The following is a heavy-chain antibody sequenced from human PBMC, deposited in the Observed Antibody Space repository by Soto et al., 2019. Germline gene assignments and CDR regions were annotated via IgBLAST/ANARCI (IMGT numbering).Heavy chain of an antibody. D-gene: IGHD3-9*01. V-gene: IGHV1-69*04. CDR2: IIPILGIA. J-gene: IGHJ4*02. CDR1: GGTFSSYT. Sequence: ASVKVSCKASGGTFSSYTISWVRQAPGQGLEWMGRIIPILGIANYAQKFQGRVTITADKSTSTAYMELSSLRSEDTAVYYCARDPLEVDILTGQVDYWGQGTPVTVSS. CDR3: ARDPLEVDILTGQVDY.